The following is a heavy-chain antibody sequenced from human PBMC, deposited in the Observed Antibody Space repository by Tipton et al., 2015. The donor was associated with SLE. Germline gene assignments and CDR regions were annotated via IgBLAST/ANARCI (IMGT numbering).Heavy chain of an antibody. Sequence: QLVQSGGGLVQPGGSLRLSCADSGFTVSFNYMTWVRQAPGKGLEWVGRIRNKANSYTTEYASSVKGRFTITRDDLENSLYLHMYSLKTEDTAVYYCVRAVGVAADPYYFDYWGQGTLVTVSS. CDR2: IRNKANSYTT. CDR3: VRAVGVAADPYYFDY. CDR1: GFTVSFNY. V-gene: IGHV3-72*01. J-gene: IGHJ4*02. D-gene: IGHD2-2*01.